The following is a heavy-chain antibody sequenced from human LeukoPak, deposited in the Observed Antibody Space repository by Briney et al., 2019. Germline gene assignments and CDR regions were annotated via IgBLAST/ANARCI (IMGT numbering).Heavy chain of an antibody. Sequence: GGSLGLSCAASGFTFSTYWMSWVRQAPGKGLEWLANIKPDGTDKYYVDSVKGRFTISRDNARNSLYLQMNTLRAEDTAVYYCAREKRGTDAFDIWGQGTMVTVSS. CDR3: AREKRGTDAFDI. V-gene: IGHV3-7*01. CDR2: IKPDGTDK. D-gene: IGHD3-10*01. J-gene: IGHJ3*02. CDR1: GFTFSTYW.